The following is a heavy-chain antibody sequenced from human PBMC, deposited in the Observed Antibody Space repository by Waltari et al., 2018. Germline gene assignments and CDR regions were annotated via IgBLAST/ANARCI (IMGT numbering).Heavy chain of an antibody. D-gene: IGHD3-3*01. J-gene: IGHJ5*02. CDR2: RKKGGSEK. CDR3: ARTTIFGWFDP. Sequence: EVQLVESGGGLVQPGGSLRLSCAASAFTCSSHCMSWVRQAPGKGLEWVANRKKGGSEKYSVDSVKGRFPISRDNAKNSLYLQMNSLRAEDTAVYYCARTTIFGWFDPWGQGTLVTVSS. V-gene: IGHV3-7*01. CDR1: AFTCSSHC.